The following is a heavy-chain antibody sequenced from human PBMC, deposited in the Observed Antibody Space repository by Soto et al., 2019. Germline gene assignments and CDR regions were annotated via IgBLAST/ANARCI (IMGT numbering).Heavy chain of an antibody. J-gene: IGHJ6*02. CDR2: IYPGDSDT. CDR3: ARSGYCIGGSCYGDYYSGLDV. D-gene: IGHD2-15*01. Sequence: PGESLKISCKGSGYSFPSYWIAWVRQMPGKGLEWMGIIYPGDSDTRYNPSFQGQVTISADKSISTAYLQWSSLKASDTAMYYCARSGYCIGGSCYGDYYSGLDVWGQGTTVTVSS. V-gene: IGHV5-51*01. CDR1: GYSFPSYW.